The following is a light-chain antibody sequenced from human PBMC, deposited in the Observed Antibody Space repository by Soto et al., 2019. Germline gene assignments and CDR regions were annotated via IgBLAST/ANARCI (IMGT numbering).Light chain of an antibody. CDR1: XXDVGGYNY. J-gene: IGLJ2*01. V-gene: IGLV2-11*01. Sequence: QSALTQPRSVSGSPGQSVAISCXXXXXDVGGYNYVSWYRQHPGRAPKLLLYDVTKRPSGVPDRFSGSKSGNTASLTISGLQADDEADYYCCSYAGSYIVVIGGGTKLTVL. CDR2: DVT. CDR3: CSYAGSYIVV.